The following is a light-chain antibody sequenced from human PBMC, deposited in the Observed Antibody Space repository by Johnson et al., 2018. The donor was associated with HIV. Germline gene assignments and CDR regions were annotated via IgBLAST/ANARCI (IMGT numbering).Light chain of an antibody. CDR1: SSNIGNNY. J-gene: IGLJ1*01. Sequence: QSVLTQPPSVSAAPGQKVTISCSGSSSNIGNNYVSWYQQLPGTAPKLLIYDNNKRPSGIPDRVSGSKSGTSATLGITGLQTGDEAVYYCGTWDSSLSVYVFGTGTKLTVL. CDR2: DNN. CDR3: GTWDSSLSVYV. V-gene: IGLV1-51*01.